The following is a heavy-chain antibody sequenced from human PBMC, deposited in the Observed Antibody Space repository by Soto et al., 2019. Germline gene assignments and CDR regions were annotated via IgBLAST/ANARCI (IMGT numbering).Heavy chain of an antibody. V-gene: IGHV3-23*01. CDR2: ISGSGTST. D-gene: IGHD6-19*01. J-gene: IGHJ6*02. Sequence: EVQLLESGGGLVQPGGSLRLSCAASGFTFSSYVMSWVRQAPGKGLEWVSGISGSGTSTYYADSVKGRFTISRDNSKNTLYLQMCSLRAEDTAVYYCAPTEQWLVSLYYYGMDVWGQGTTVTVSS. CDR3: APTEQWLVSLYYYGMDV. CDR1: GFTFSSYV.